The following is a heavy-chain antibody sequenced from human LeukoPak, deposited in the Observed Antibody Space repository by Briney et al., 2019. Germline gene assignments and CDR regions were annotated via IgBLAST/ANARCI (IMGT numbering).Heavy chain of an antibody. Sequence: GASVKVSCKASGYIFTGYYMHWARQAPGQGLEWMGWINPNSGDTNYAQKFQGRVTMTRDTSISTAYMELSRLISDDTAVYYCARGPAPAYYYYYYMDVWGKGTTVTVSS. CDR2: INPNSGDT. CDR1: GYIFTGYY. J-gene: IGHJ6*03. V-gene: IGHV1-2*02. CDR3: ARGPAPAYYYYYYMDV. D-gene: IGHD2-2*01.